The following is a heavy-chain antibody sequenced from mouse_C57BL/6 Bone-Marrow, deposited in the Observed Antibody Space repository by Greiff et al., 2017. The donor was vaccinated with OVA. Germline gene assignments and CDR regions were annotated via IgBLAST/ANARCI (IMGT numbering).Heavy chain of an antibody. D-gene: IGHD2-5*01. CDR3: TTEYYSKFWFAY. CDR1: GFNIKDDY. Sequence: VQLQQSGAELVRPGASVKLSCTASGFNIKDDYMHWVKQRPEQGLEWIGWIDPENGDTEYASKFQGKATITADTSSNTAYLQLSSLTSEDTAVYYCTTEYYSKFWFAYWGQGTLVTVSA. CDR2: IDPENGDT. V-gene: IGHV14-4*01. J-gene: IGHJ3*01.